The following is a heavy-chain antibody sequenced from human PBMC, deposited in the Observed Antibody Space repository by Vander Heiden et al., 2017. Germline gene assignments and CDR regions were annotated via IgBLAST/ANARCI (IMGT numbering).Heavy chain of an antibody. D-gene: IGHD2-15*01. CDR2: ISGSGGST. CDR1: GFTLSSYA. CDR3: AKDRIVVVVAATPYFDY. J-gene: IGHJ4*02. Sequence: EVQLLESGGGLVQPGGSLRLSCAASGFTLSSYAMSWVRQAPGKGLEWVSAISGSGGSTYYADSVKGRFTISRDNSKNTLYLQMNSLRAEDTAVYYCAKDRIVVVVAATPYFDYWGQGTLVTVSS. V-gene: IGHV3-23*01.